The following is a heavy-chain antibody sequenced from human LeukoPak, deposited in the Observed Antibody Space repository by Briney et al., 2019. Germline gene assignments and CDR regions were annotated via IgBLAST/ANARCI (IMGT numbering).Heavy chain of an antibody. J-gene: IGHJ4*02. CDR1: GFSFSDYD. V-gene: IGHV3-48*01. CDR2: ISTTSATI. Sequence: PGGSLSLSCAASGFSFSDYDMNWVRLAPGKGLEWVAWISTTSATIYYADSVKGRFTISRDNAKNSLYLQMNSLSGEDTAVYYCARDRGAVTGQYFDYWGQGTLVTVSS. CDR3: ARDRGAVTGQYFDY. D-gene: IGHD6-19*01.